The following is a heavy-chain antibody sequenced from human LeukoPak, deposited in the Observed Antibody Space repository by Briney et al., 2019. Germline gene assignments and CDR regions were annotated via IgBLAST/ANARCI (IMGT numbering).Heavy chain of an antibody. CDR3: ARANIAAAGPFDY. J-gene: IGHJ4*02. V-gene: IGHV3-21*01. D-gene: IGHD6-13*01. CDR2: ISSSSYI. CDR1: GFTFSSYS. Sequence: GGSLRLSCAASGFTFSSYSMNWVRQAPGKGLEWVSCISSSSYIYYADSVKGRFTISRDNAKNSLYLQMNSLRAEDTAVYYCARANIAAAGPFDYWGQGTLVTVSS.